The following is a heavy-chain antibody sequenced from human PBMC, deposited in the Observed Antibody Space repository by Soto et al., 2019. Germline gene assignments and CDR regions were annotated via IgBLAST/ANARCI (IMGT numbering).Heavy chain of an antibody. Sequence: SETLSLTCTVSGGSISSGGYYWSWIRQHPGKGLEWIGYIYYSGSTYYNPSLKSRVTISVDTSKNQFSLKLSSVTAADTAVYYCARGTYYYDSSGYPQPYYFDYWGQGTLVTVS. CDR2: IYYSGST. V-gene: IGHV4-31*03. CDR3: ARGTYYYDSSGYPQPYYFDY. D-gene: IGHD3-22*01. CDR1: GGSISSGGYY. J-gene: IGHJ4*02.